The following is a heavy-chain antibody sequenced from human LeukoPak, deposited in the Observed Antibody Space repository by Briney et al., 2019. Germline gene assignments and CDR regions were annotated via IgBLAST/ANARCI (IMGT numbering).Heavy chain of an antibody. J-gene: IGHJ4*02. CDR2: IKQEGSEK. D-gene: IGHD1-14*01. V-gene: IGHV3-7*01. Sequence: GGSLRLSCEASGFSFSSHWMSWVRQAPGKGLEWVANIKQEGSEKYYVDSVKGRFTISRDNAKNSLYLQMNSLRAEDTAVYYCARRTSGVYDYWGQGTLVTVSS. CDR1: GFSFSSHW. CDR3: ARRTSGVYDY.